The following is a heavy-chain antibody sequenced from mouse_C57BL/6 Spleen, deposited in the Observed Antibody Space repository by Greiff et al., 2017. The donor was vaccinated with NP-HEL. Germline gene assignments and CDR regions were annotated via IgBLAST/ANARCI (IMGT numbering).Heavy chain of an antibody. Sequence: EVKLQESGPGLVKPSQSLSLTCSVTGYSITSGYYWNWIRQFPGNKLEWMGYISYDGSNNYNPSLKNRISITRDTSKNQFFLKLNSVTTEDTATYYCARGVYLYYFDYWGQGTTLTVSS. CDR3: ARGVYLYYFDY. J-gene: IGHJ2*01. D-gene: IGHD2-1*01. V-gene: IGHV3-6*01. CDR1: GYSITSGYY. CDR2: ISYDGSN.